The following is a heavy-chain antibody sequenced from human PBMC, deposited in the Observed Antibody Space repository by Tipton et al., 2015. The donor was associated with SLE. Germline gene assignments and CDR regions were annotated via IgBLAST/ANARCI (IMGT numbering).Heavy chain of an antibody. Sequence: SLRLSCAASGFTFSSYAMSWVRQAPGKGLEWVAVISYDGSNKYYADSVKGRFTISRDNSENTLYLQMNSLRAEDTAVYYCAREVGEGYWGQGTLVTVSS. V-gene: IGHV3-30-3*01. CDR3: AREVGEGY. CDR2: ISYDGSNK. D-gene: IGHD3-16*01. J-gene: IGHJ4*02. CDR1: GFTFSSYA.